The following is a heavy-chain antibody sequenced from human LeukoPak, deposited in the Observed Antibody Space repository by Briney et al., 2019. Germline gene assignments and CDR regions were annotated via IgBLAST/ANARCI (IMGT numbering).Heavy chain of an antibody. J-gene: IGHJ4*02. CDR3: ARLRGYYDSSGYYTY. V-gene: IGHV4-34*01. CDR2: INHSGST. CDR1: SGSFSGYY. Sequence: PSETLSLTCAVYSGSFSGYYWSWIRQPPGKGLEWIGEINHSGSTNYNPSLKSRVTISVDTSKNQFSLKLSSVTAADTAVYYCARLRGYYDSSGYYTYWGQGTLVTVSS. D-gene: IGHD3-22*01.